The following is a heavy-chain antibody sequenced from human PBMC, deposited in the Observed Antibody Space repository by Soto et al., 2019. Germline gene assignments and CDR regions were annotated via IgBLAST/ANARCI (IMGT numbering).Heavy chain of an antibody. CDR1: GFTFSSYA. Sequence: GGSLRLSCAAYGFTFSSYAMSWVRQAPGKGLEWVSAISGSGGSTYYADSVKGRFTISRDNSKNTLYLQMNSLRAEDTAVYYCAKVVYHYYYYYMDVWGKGTTVTVSS. V-gene: IGHV3-23*01. D-gene: IGHD2-2*01. CDR3: AKVVYHYYYYYMDV. CDR2: ISGSGGST. J-gene: IGHJ6*03.